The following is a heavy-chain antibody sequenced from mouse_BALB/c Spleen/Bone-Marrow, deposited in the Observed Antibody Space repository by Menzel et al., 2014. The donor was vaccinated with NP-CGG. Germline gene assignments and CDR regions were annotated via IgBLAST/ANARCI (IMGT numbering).Heavy chain of an antibody. CDR3: ARERSDGYWYFDV. CDR1: GYTFTDYV. V-gene: IGHV1-77*01. CDR2: IYPGSGST. Sequence: VKLMESGPELVKPWASVKMSCKASGYTFTDYVISWVKQRTGQGLEWIGEIYPGSGSTYYNEKFKGKATLTADKSSNTAYMQLSSLTSEDSAVYFCARERSDGYWYFDVWGAGTTVTVSS. J-gene: IGHJ1*01. D-gene: IGHD2-3*01.